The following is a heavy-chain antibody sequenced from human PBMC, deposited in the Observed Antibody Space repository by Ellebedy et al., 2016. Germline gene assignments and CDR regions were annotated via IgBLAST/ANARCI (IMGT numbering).Heavy chain of an antibody. CDR2: ISSSSSYI. D-gene: IGHD4-17*01. V-gene: IGHV3-21*01. CDR3: ARHREPTYGDSTAGYYYYGMDV. CDR1: GFTFSSYS. J-gene: IGHJ6*02. Sequence: GESLKISCAASGFTFSSYSMNWVRQAPGKGLEWVSSISSSSSYIYYADSVKGRFTISRDNAKNSLYLQMNSLRAEDTAVYYCARHREPTYGDSTAGYYYYGMDVWGQGTTVTVSS.